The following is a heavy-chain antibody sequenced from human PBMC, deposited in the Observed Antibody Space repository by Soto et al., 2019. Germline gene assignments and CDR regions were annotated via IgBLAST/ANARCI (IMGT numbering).Heavy chain of an antibody. CDR3: AKGFRRYFDH. V-gene: IGHV3-9*01. Sequence: EVHLVESGGGLVQPGKSLRLSCAASGFTFEDYAMHWVRQAPGKGLEWVSGISWNISAIGYADSVKGRFTISRDNAKNSLYLEMNSLRPEDTAVYYCAKGFRRYFDHWGQGDLVTVSS. J-gene: IGHJ4*02. CDR1: GFTFEDYA. CDR2: ISWNISAI.